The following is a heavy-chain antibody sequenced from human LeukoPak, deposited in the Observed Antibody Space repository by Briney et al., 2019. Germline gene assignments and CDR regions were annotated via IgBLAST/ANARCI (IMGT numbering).Heavy chain of an antibody. CDR2: ISSSSSYI. D-gene: IGHD4-17*01. J-gene: IGHJ4*02. V-gene: IGHV3-21*04. Sequence: PGGSLRLSCAASGFTFSSYSMNWVRQAPGKGLEWVSSISSSSSYIYYADSVKGRFTLSRDNSKNTLYLQMNSLRADDTAVYYCAKDRDGDYGFDYWGQGTLVTVSS. CDR1: GFTFSSYS. CDR3: AKDRDGDYGFDY.